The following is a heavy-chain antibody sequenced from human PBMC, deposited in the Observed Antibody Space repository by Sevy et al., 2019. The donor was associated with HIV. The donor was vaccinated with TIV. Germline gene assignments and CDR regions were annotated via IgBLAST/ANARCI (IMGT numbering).Heavy chain of an antibody. CDR2: ISSSGSTI. D-gene: IGHD3-9*01. Sequence: GGSLRLSCAASGFTFSSYEMNWVRQAPGKGLEWVSYISSSGSTIYYADSVKGRFTISRDNAKNSLYLQMNSLRAEDTAVYYCARGGRYYDILTGYLEYWGQGTLVTVSS. CDR1: GFTFSSYE. J-gene: IGHJ4*02. V-gene: IGHV3-48*03. CDR3: ARGGRYYDILTGYLEY.